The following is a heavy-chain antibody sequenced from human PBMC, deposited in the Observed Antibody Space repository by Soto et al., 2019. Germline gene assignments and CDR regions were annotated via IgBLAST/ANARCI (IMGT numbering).Heavy chain of an antibody. CDR1: GYTFTSYG. CDR2: ISAYNGNT. Sequence: ASVKVSCKASGYTFTSYGISWVRQAPGQGLEWMGWISAYNGNTNYAQKLQGRVTMTTDTSTSTTYMELRSLRFDDTAVYYCARDLNWGLELDYWGQGTLVTVSS. D-gene: IGHD1-7*01. CDR3: ARDLNWGLELDY. J-gene: IGHJ4*02. V-gene: IGHV1-18*01.